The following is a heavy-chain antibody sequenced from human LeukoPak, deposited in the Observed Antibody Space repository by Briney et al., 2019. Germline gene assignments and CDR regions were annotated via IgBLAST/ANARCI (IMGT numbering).Heavy chain of an antibody. CDR2: INANSGTT. CDR1: GFAFSVYA. CDR3: ATLYSDYGDY. J-gene: IGHJ4*02. V-gene: IGHV3-23*01. Sequence: GGSLRLSCAASGFAFSVYAMSWLRQPPGKGLEWVSTINANSGTTSYAASVRGRFTISRDNSRSTLYLQMNSLRAGDTVVYYCATLYSDYGDYWGQGALVTVSS. D-gene: IGHD1-26*01.